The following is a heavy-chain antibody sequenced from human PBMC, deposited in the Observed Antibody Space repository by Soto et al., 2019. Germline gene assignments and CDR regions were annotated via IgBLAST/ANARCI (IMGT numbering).Heavy chain of an antibody. CDR2: INHSGST. CDR1: GGSFSGYY. Sequence: QVQLQQWGAGLLKPSETLSLTCAVYGGSFSGYYWSWIRQPPGKGLEWIGEINHSGSTNYNPSLKSRVTISVDTSKNLFSLKLSSVTAADTAVYYCARGITIFGVVINYYYYYMDVWGKGTTVTVSS. CDR3: ARGITIFGVVINYYYYYMDV. V-gene: IGHV4-34*01. D-gene: IGHD3-3*01. J-gene: IGHJ6*03.